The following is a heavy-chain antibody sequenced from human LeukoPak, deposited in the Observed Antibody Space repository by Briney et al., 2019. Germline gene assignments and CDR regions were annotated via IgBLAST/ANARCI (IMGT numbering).Heavy chain of an antibody. J-gene: IGHJ5*02. CDR1: GGSTSGSSYY. CDR3: ARAMVGATRGFDP. Sequence: SETLSLTCTVSGGSTSGSSYYWGWIRQTPGKGLEWIGSIGNIYYSGSTYYNPSLKSRVTISVSTSRNQFSLRLSSVTAADTAVYYCARAMVGATRGFDPWGQGTLVTVSS. CDR2: IGNIYYSGST. D-gene: IGHD1-26*01. V-gene: IGHV4-39*01.